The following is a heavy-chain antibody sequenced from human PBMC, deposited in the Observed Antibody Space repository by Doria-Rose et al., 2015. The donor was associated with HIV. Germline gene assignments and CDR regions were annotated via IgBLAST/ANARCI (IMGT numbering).Heavy chain of an antibody. D-gene: IGHD1-26*01. CDR2: AHHSGTT. CDR1: GGSITSSSYY. V-gene: IGHV4-39*01. Sequence: CSVSGGSITSSSYYWGWVRQPPGKGLEWIGSAHHSGTTYYNPSLKSRVTISLDTSKNHFSLRLSSVTAADTAVYYCARHKRSGTSDLFDYWGQGTLVTVSS. J-gene: IGHJ4*02. CDR3: ARHKRSGTSDLFDY.